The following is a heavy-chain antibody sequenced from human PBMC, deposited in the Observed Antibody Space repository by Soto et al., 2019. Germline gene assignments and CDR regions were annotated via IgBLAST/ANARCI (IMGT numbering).Heavy chain of an antibody. D-gene: IGHD6-6*01. CDR1: GYTFTSSD. CDR2: MNPSSGNT. CDR3: ARAFSGSSSLKYYYYGMAV. V-gene: IGHV1-8*01. J-gene: IGHJ6*02. Sequence: ASVKVSCKASGYTFTSSDINCVRQATGQGLEWMGWMNPSSGNTGYAQKFQGRVSLTRNTSISTAYMELSRLTSDDTAVYYCARAFSGSSSLKYYYYGMAVWGQGTTVTVSS.